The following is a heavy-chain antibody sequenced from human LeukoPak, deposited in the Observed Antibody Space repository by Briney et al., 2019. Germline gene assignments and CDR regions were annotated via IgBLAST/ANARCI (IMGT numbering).Heavy chain of an antibody. Sequence: ASVKVSCKASGYTSTSYGISWVRQAPGQGLEWMGWISAYNGNTNYAQKLQGRVTMTTDTSTSTAYMELRSLRSDDTAVYYCARGRDSSGSYYGDMAYWGQGTLVTVSS. V-gene: IGHV1-18*01. CDR3: ARGRDSSGSYYGDMAY. D-gene: IGHD3-22*01. CDR1: GYTSTSYG. CDR2: ISAYNGNT. J-gene: IGHJ4*02.